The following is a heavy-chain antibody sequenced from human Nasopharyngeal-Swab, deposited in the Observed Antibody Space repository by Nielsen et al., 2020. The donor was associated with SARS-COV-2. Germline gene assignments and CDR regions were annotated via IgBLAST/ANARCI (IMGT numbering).Heavy chain of an antibody. CDR3: AKAQGIRYGLDV. V-gene: IGHV3-30*18. J-gene: IGHJ6*02. CDR1: GFTFGTYA. CDR2: ISNDGSNK. Sequence: GESLKISCAASGFTFGTYAMHWVRQAPGKGLEWVTLISNDGSNKYYGDSVKGRFTISRDNSRNTLFLQMNSLRPEDTAVYYCAKAQGIRYGLDVWGHGTTVTVSS.